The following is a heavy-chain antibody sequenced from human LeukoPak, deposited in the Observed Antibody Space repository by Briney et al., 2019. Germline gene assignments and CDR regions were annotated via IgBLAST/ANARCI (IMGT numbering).Heavy chain of an antibody. CDR1: GFTVSSNY. V-gene: IGHV3-53*01. Sequence: GGSLRLSCAASGFTVSSNYMSWVRQAPGKGLEWVSVIYSGGSTYYADSVNGRFTISRDNSKNTLYLQMNSLRAEDTAVYYCARAAYCGGDCFGALDYWGQGTLVTVSS. J-gene: IGHJ4*02. CDR3: ARAAYCGGDCFGALDY. D-gene: IGHD2-21*02. CDR2: IYSGGST.